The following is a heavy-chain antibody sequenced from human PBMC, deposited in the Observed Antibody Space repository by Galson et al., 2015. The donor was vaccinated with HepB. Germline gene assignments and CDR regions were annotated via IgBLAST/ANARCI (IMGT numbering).Heavy chain of an antibody. V-gene: IGHV1-46*01. CDR3: ARDLGSWYGYYYYYGMDV. D-gene: IGHD6-13*01. CDR2: INPSGGST. J-gene: IGHJ6*02. Sequence: SVKVSCKASGYTFTSYYMHWVRQAPGQGLEWMGIINPSGGSTSYAQKFQGRVTMTRDTSTSTVYMELSSLRSEDTAVYYCARDLGSWYGYYYYYGMDVWGQGTTVTVSS. CDR1: GYTFTSYY.